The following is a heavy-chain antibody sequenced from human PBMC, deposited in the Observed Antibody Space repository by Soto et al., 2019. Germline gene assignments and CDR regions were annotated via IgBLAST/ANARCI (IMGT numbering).Heavy chain of an antibody. CDR1: GGTFSSYA. CDR2: IIPIFGTA. D-gene: IGHD2-2*01. J-gene: IGHJ6*02. CDR3: ARGRPIVVVPAATYYYYGMDV. V-gene: IGHV1-69*13. Sequence: ASVKVSCKASGGTFSSYAISWVRQEPGQGLEWMGGIIPIFGTANYAQKFQGRVTITADESTSTAYMELSSLRSEDTAVYYCARGRPIVVVPAATYYYYGMDVWGQGTTVTVSS.